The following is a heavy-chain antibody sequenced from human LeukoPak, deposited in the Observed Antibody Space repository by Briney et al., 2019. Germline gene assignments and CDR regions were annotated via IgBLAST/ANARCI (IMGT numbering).Heavy chain of an antibody. CDR3: AREGFGELSHFDY. D-gene: IGHD3-10*01. CDR2: INHSGRT. CDR1: GGSFSGDY. Sequence: SETLSLTCVVSGGSFSGDYWSWIRQPPGRGLEWIGEINHSGRTNYNPSLKSRVTISVDTSKNQFSLKLSSVTAAGTAVYYCAREGFGELSHFDYWGQGTLVTVSS. J-gene: IGHJ4*02. V-gene: IGHV4-34*01.